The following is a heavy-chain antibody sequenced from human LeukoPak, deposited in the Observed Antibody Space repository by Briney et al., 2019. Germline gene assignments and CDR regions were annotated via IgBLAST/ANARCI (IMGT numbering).Heavy chain of an antibody. CDR2: INHSGST. V-gene: IGHV4-34*01. J-gene: IGHJ5*02. CDR1: GGSFSGYY. D-gene: IGHD3-9*01. Sequence: NPSETLSLTCAVYGGSFSGYYWSWIRQPPGKGLEWIGEINHSGSTNYNPSLKSRVTISVDTSKNQFSLKLNSVTAADTAVYYCARDYDVLTAYPPTQLFDPWGQGTLVTVSS. CDR3: ARDYDVLTAYPPTQLFDP.